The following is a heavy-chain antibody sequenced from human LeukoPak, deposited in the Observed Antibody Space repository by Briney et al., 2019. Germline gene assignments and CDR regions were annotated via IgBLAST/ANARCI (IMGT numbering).Heavy chain of an antibody. D-gene: IGHD3-22*01. CDR1: GFTFDDYG. V-gene: IGHV3-20*04. CDR3: ARDLFADYYDSSGYHAD. Sequence: GGSLRLSCAASGFTFDDYGMSWVRQAPGKGMEGVSGINWNGGSTGYADSVKGRFTISRDNAKNSLYLQMNSLRAEDTALYYCARDLFADYYDSSGYHADWGQGTLVTVSS. J-gene: IGHJ4*02. CDR2: INWNGGST.